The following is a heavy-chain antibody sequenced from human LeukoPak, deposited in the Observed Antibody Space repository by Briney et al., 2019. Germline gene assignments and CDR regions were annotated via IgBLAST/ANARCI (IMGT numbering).Heavy chain of an antibody. V-gene: IGHV3-30*18. CDR2: ISYDGSNK. D-gene: IGHD2-8*01. Sequence: GRSLRLSCAASGFTFSSYGMHWVRQAPGKGLEWVAVISYDGSNKYYADSVKGRFTISRDNSKNTLYLQMNSLRAEDTAVYYCAKDHCTNGVCEFDYWGQGTLVTVSS. CDR1: GFTFSSYG. J-gene: IGHJ4*02. CDR3: AKDHCTNGVCEFDY.